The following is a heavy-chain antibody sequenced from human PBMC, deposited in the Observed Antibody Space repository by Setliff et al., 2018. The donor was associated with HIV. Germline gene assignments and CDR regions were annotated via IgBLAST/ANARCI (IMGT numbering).Heavy chain of an antibody. CDR1: GGTFSDYA. J-gene: IGHJ4*01. Sequence: SVNVSCKVSGGTFSDYAVTWVRQAPGQGLEWLGGVIPVFGTGNYAQKFQGRVTITTDESTRTAYMELRSLRSEDTAVYYCARVPSPFVQEGYFDDWGQGTLVTVSS. V-gene: IGHV1-69*05. CDR2: VIPVFGTG. CDR3: ARVPSPFVQEGYFDD. D-gene: IGHD3-3*01.